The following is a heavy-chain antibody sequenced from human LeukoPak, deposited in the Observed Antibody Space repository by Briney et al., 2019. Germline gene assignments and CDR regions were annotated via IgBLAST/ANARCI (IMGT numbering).Heavy chain of an antibody. CDR3: ARVWYSGSYPVDY. J-gene: IGHJ4*02. V-gene: IGHV3-21*01. CDR1: GFTFSSYS. Sequence: GGSLRLSCAASGFTFSSYSMNWVRQAPGKGLEWVSSISSSSSYIYYADSVKGRFTISRDNAKNSLYLQMNSLRAEDTAVYYCARVWYSGSYPVDYWGQGTLITVSS. CDR2: ISSSSSYI. D-gene: IGHD1-26*01.